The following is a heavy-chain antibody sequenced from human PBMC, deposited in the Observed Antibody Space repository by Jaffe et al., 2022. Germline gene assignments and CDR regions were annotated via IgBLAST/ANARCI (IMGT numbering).Heavy chain of an antibody. CDR2: IYWDDDK. CDR1: GFSLSTSGVG. CDR3: AHRQVAGSGSYRGYWFDP. J-gene: IGHJ5*02. Sequence: QITLKESGPTLVKPTQTLTLTCTFSGFSLSTSGVGVGWIRQPPGKALEWLALIYWDDDKRYSPSLKSRLTITKDTSKNQVVLTMTNMDPVDTATYYCAHRQVAGSGSYRGYWFDPWGQGTLVTVSS. D-gene: IGHD3-10*01. V-gene: IGHV2-5*02.